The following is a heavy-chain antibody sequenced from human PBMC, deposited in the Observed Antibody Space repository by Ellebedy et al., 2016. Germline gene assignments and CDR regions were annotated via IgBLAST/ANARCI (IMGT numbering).Heavy chain of an antibody. J-gene: IGHJ4*02. D-gene: IGHD3-22*01. V-gene: IGHV3-74*01. CDR2: INSDGSST. CDR3: AKDMGDSSAFDY. Sequence: GESLKISCAASGFTFSSYWMHWARQAPGKGLVWVSRINSDGSSTSYADSVKGRFTISRDNSKNTLYLQMNSLRAEDTAVYYCAKDMGDSSAFDYWGQGTLVTVSS. CDR1: GFTFSSYW.